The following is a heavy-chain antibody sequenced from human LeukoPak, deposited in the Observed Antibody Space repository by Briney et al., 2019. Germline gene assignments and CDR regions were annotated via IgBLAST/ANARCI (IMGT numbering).Heavy chain of an antibody. V-gene: IGHV5-51*01. J-gene: IGHJ4*02. Sequence: GESLKISCKGSGYSFTSYWIGWVRQMPGKDLERMGIIYPGDSDTRYSPSFQGQVTISADKSISTAYLQWSSLKASDTAMYYCARLEQEMATITPALDYWGQGTLVTVSS. CDR2: IYPGDSDT. CDR1: GYSFTSYW. CDR3: ARLEQEMATITPALDY. D-gene: IGHD5-24*01.